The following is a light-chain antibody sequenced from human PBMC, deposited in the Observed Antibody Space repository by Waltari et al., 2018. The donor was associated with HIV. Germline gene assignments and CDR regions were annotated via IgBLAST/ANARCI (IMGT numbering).Light chain of an antibody. CDR1: SGNIASNY. J-gene: IGLJ3*02. Sequence: FMLTQPHSVSESPGKTVIISCTRDSGNIASNYVQWFQRRPGRAPPTLLYEARRRPSAVPDRVSGSIDRSSNSASLTISGVMTEDEADYYCQSFDTTNHWVFGGGTKLTVL. CDR3: QSFDTTNHWV. V-gene: IGLV6-57*03. CDR2: EAR.